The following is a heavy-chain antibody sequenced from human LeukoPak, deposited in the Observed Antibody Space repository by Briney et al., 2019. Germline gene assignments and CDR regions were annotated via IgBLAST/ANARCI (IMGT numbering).Heavy chain of an antibody. CDR3: AKDRSRDGGNFDY. D-gene: IGHD4-23*01. V-gene: IGHV3-23*01. J-gene: IGHJ4*02. Sequence: GGSLRLSCAASGFTFSSYVMGWVRQAPGEGLEWVSSVSASGSRNYVDSVEGRFTISRDNSKNTLFLHMNSLRADDTAVYYCAKDRSRDGGNFDYWGQGTLVTVSS. CDR2: VSASGSR. CDR1: GFTFSSYV.